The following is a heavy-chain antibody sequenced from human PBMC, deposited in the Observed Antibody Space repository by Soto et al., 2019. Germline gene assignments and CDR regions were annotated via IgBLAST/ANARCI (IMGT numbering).Heavy chain of an antibody. V-gene: IGHV3-9*01. J-gene: IGHJ4*02. CDR2: ISWNSGSI. CDR3: AKGGSYGYPLPLDY. Sequence: SLRLSCAASGFTFDDYAMHWVRQAPGKGLEWVSGISWNSGSIGYADSVKGRFTISRDNAKNSLYLQMNSLRAEDTALYYCAKGGSYGYPLPLDYWGQGTLVTVSS. CDR1: GFTFDDYA. D-gene: IGHD5-18*01.